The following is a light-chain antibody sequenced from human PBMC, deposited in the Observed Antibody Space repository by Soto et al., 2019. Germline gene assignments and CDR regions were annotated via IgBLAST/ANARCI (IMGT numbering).Light chain of an antibody. CDR1: QTRSRW. Sequence: IPMAQCPCTRSGSVGDRVTITCRASQTRSRWLAWYQQKPGKTPKPLIYKASTLKSGVPSRFSGSISGTEFTLTITTLQPYDFATYYCQHYNSYSEAFGQGTKVYIK. J-gene: IGKJ1*01. CDR3: QHYNSYSEA. CDR2: KAS. V-gene: IGKV1-5*03.